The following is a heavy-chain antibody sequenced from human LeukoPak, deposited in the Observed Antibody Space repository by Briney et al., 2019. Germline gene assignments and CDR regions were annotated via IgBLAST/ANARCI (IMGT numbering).Heavy chain of an antibody. D-gene: IGHD6-13*01. J-gene: IGHJ4*02. CDR1: GFTFSSYA. V-gene: IGHV3-23*01. Sequence: GGSLRLSCAASGFTFSSYAMGWVRQAPGKGLEWVSAISGSGGSTYYADSVKGRFTISRDNSKNTLYLQMNSLRAEDTAVYYCAKVGPGYSSSWYRRTGDYFDYWGQGTLVTVSS. CDR3: AKVGPGYSSSWYRRTGDYFDY. CDR2: ISGSGGST.